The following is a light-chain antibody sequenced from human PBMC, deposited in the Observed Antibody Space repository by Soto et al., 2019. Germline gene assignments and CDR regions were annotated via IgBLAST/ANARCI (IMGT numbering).Light chain of an antibody. CDR3: VLYMGSGSVV. CDR1: SGSVSTSYY. Sequence: QAVVTQEPSFSVSPGGTVTITCGLSSGSVSTSYYPSWYQQTPGQAPRTLIYSTNSRSSGVPDRFSGSIVGNKAALTIAGAQAEDESDYYCVLYMGSGSVVFGGGTQLTVL. V-gene: IGLV8-61*01. CDR2: STN. J-gene: IGLJ2*01.